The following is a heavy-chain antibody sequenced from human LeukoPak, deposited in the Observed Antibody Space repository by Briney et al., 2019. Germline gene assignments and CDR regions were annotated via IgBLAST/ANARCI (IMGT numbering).Heavy chain of an antibody. CDR2: IYSGGST. Sequence: GGSLRLSCAASGFTVSSNYMSWVRKAPGKGLEWVSVIYSGGSTYYADSVKGRFTISRDNAKNSLYLQMNSLRAEDTAVYYCAKDLPGIAAAGSWGQGTLVTVSS. CDR1: GFTVSSNY. CDR3: AKDLPGIAAAGS. V-gene: IGHV3-53*01. J-gene: IGHJ5*02. D-gene: IGHD6-13*01.